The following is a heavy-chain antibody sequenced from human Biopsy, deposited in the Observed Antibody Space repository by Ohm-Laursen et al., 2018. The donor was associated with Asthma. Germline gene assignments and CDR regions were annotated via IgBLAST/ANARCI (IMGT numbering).Heavy chain of an antibody. D-gene: IGHD6-13*01. Sequence: SLRLSCAASGLTFSSYWMSWVRQAPGKGLEWVSGASWNSGSIDYADSVKGRFTISRDNAKNSLYLQMNSLRGEDTALYYCVKDIRLQLWGFDSWGQGTLVTVSS. CDR1: GLTFSSYW. J-gene: IGHJ4*02. V-gene: IGHV3-9*01. CDR2: ASWNSGSI. CDR3: VKDIRLQLWGFDS.